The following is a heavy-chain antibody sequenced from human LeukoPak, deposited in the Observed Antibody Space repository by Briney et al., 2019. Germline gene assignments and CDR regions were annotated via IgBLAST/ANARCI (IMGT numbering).Heavy chain of an antibody. D-gene: IGHD6-19*01. CDR3: ARQVAVAGVDY. V-gene: IGHV5-51*01. CDR2: IYPGDSDT. J-gene: IGHJ4*02. CDR1: GYSYTSYW. Sequence: GESLKISCKGSGYSYTSYWIGWVRQMPGKGLEWMGIIYPGDSDTRYSPSFQGQVTISAEKSISTAYLQWSSLKASDTAMYYCARQVAVAGVDYWGQGTLVTVSS.